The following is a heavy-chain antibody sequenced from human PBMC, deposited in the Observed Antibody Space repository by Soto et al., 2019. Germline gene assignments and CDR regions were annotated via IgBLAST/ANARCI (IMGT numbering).Heavy chain of an antibody. CDR2: ISANSGNT. CDR1: GFIFHNYA. Sequence: QVQLVQSGAEVKKPGASVKVSCKAFGFIFHNYAISWVRQAPGQGREWMGWISANSGNTNYAQKLQGRVTIATDTSTSTDYMELRSMRSDDTAVDYCATAVNYDCSGCDFWGQGTLVTVSS. D-gene: IGHD3-22*01. J-gene: IGHJ4*02. V-gene: IGHV1-18*04. CDR3: ATAVNYDCSGCDF.